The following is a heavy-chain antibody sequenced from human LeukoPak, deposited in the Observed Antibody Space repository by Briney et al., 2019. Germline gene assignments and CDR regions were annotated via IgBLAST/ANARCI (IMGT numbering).Heavy chain of an antibody. D-gene: IGHD3-22*01. CDR3: ARDDSSGYDY. CDR1: GYSFTNYW. Sequence: GGSLKISCKGSGYSFTNYWISWVRHMPGKGLEWMGRIDPSDSYTNYSPSFQGHVTISTDKSISTAYLQWSSLKASDTAMYYCARDDSSGYDYWGQGTLVTVSS. V-gene: IGHV5-10-1*01. J-gene: IGHJ4*02. CDR2: IDPSDSYT.